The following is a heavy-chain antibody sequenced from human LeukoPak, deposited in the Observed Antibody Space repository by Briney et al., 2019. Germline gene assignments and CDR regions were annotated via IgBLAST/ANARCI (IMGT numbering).Heavy chain of an antibody. J-gene: IGHJ3*02. CDR1: GFTFSGFW. CDR2: IKQDGSQK. D-gene: IGHD1-26*01. V-gene: IGHV3-7*01. Sequence: PGGSLRLSCAASGFTFSGFWMSWVRQAPGKGLEWVANIKQDGSQKYYVDSVKGRFTISRDNAKNSLYLQMNSLRAEDTAVYYCARDPAIVGATKDAFDIWGQGTMVTVSS. CDR3: ARDPAIVGATKDAFDI.